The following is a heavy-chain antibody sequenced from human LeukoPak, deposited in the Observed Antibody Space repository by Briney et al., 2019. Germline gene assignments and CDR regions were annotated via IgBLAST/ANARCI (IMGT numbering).Heavy chain of an antibody. CDR3: AKDKGSLWFGDY. D-gene: IGHD3-10*01. CDR1: GFTFSSYE. V-gene: IGHV3-23*01. CDR2: ISGSGGST. Sequence: PGGSLRLSCAASGFTFSSYEMNWVRQAPGKGLEWVSAISGSGGSTYYADSVKGRFTISRDNSKNTLYLQMNSLRAEDTAVYYCAKDKGSLWFGDYWGQGTLVTVSS. J-gene: IGHJ4*02.